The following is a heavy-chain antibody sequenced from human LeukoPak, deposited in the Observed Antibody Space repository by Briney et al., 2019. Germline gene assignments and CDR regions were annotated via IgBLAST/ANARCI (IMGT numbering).Heavy chain of an antibody. J-gene: IGHJ5*02. CDR1: GGSISSGGYS. Sequence: SQTLSLTCAVSGGSISSGGYSWSWIRQPPGKGLEWIGYIYHSGSTYYNPSLKSRVTISVDRSKNQFSLKLSSVTAADPAVYYCAREGYGSGFDPWGQGTLVTVSS. D-gene: IGHD3-10*01. CDR2: IYHSGST. V-gene: IGHV4-30-2*01. CDR3: AREGYGSGFDP.